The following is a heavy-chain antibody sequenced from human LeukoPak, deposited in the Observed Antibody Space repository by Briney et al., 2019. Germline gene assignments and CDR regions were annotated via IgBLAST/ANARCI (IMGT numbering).Heavy chain of an antibody. CDR1: GSSISSGGYY. CDR2: IYYSGST. V-gene: IGHV4-31*03. D-gene: IGHD1-7*01. J-gene: IGHJ3*02. Sequence: SETLSLTCTVSGSSISSGGYYWSWIRQHPGKGLEWIGYIYYSGSTYYNPSLKSRVTISVDTSKNQFSLKLSSVTAADTAVYYCATNEYNWNYKGAFDIWGQGTMVTVSS. CDR3: ATNEYNWNYKGAFDI.